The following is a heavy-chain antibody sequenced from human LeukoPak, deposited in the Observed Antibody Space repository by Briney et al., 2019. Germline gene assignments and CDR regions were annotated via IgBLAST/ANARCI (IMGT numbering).Heavy chain of an antibody. CDR3: AKWGPTVTTPDFDY. D-gene: IGHD4-17*01. Sequence: GGSLRLSCAASGFTFSSYAMSWVRQAPGKGLEWVSAISSSGGNTYYADSVKGRFTISRDNSKNTLYLQMNSLRAEGTAVYYCAKWGPTVTTPDFDYWGQGTLVTVSS. CDR2: ISSSGGNT. J-gene: IGHJ4*02. V-gene: IGHV3-23*01. CDR1: GFTFSSYA.